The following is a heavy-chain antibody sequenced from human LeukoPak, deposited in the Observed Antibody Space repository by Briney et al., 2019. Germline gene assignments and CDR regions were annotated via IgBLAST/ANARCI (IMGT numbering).Heavy chain of an antibody. CDR3: ARRDSGYEFFDY. Sequence: SEALSLTCSVSGGSISSYYWTWIRQPPGKGLEWIGYIYYSGSTNYNPSLKSRVTVSVDTSTNQFSLKLSSVTAADTAVYYCARRDSGYEFFDYWGQGTLVTVSS. V-gene: IGHV4-59*01. CDR2: IYYSGST. J-gene: IGHJ4*02. CDR1: GGSISSYY. D-gene: IGHD5-12*01.